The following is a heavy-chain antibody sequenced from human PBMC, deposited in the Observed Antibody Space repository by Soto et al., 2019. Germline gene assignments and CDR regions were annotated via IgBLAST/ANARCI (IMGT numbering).Heavy chain of an antibody. J-gene: IGHJ4*02. V-gene: IGHV1-2*02. CDR3: AQNWGSSFDY. CDR2: INPNSGGT. CDR1: GYTFTGYY. Sequence: ASVKVSCKASGYTFTGYYMHSVRQAPGQGLEWMGWINPNSGGTNYAQKFQGRVTVTRDTSISTAYMELSRLRSDDTAVDYCAQNWGSSFDYWGQGALVTVSS. D-gene: IGHD7-27*01.